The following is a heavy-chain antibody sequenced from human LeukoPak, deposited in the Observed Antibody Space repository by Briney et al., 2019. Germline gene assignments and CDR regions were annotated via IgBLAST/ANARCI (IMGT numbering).Heavy chain of an antibody. V-gene: IGHV1-2*02. CDR1: GYTLTGYY. J-gene: IGHJ3*01. CDR2: INPNSGGT. Sequence: ASVKVSCKASGYTLTGYYMHWVRQAPGQGLEWMGWINPNSGGTNYAQKFQGRVTMTRDTSISTAYMELSRLRSDDTAVYYCARSHYDILTGYWLWGQGTMVTVSS. CDR3: ARSHYDILTGYWL. D-gene: IGHD3-9*01.